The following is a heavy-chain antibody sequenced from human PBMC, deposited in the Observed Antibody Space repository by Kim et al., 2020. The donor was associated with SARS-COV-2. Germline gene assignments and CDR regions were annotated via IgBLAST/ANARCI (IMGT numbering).Heavy chain of an antibody. CDR2: TRNKANSYTT. CDR1: GFTFSDHY. CDR3: AREQYCSGGSCYSNDAFDI. D-gene: IGHD2-15*01. V-gene: IGHV3-72*01. J-gene: IGHJ3*02. Sequence: GGSLRLSCAASGFTFSDHYMDWVRQAPGKGLEWVGRTRNKANSYTTAYAASVKGRFTISRDDSKNSLYLQMNSLKTEDTAVYYCAREQYCSGGSCYSNDAFDIWGQATMVTVSS.